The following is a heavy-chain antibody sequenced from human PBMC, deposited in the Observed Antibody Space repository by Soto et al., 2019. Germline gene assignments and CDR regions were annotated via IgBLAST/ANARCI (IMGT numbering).Heavy chain of an antibody. CDR2: IGGGGTDT. CDR3: AKDAVPYNGKWDWFDS. Sequence: DVQLLESGGGLVQPGGSLTLSCAASRFTFIDFAMSWVRQAPGKGLEGVSSIGGGGTDTYYADSVKGRFTISRDNSKNTLYLQMDSLRDEDTAVYYCAKDAVPYNGKWDWFDSWGQGTLVTASS. V-gene: IGHV3-23*01. CDR1: RFTFIDFA. D-gene: IGHD1-26*01. J-gene: IGHJ5*01.